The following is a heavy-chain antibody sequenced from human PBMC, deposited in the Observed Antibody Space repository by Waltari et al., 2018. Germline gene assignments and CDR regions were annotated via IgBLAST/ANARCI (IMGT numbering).Heavy chain of an antibody. CDR2: MNPNSGNT. CDR3: ARAFRSSWFGAWLDP. J-gene: IGHJ5*02. Sequence: QVQLVQSGAEVKKAVASGKVPCKASGYTFISQDINWVRQATGQGLEWMGWMNPNSGNTGYAQKFQGRVTMTRNTSISTAYMELNSLTSEDTAVYYCARAFRSSWFGAWLDPWGQGTPVAVSS. D-gene: IGHD3-10*01. CDR1: GYTFISQD. V-gene: IGHV1-8*01.